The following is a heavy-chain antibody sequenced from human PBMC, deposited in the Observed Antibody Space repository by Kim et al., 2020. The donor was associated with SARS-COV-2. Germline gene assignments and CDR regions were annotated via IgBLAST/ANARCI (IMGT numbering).Heavy chain of an antibody. D-gene: IGHD3-22*01. CDR1: GYTFTSYY. Sequence: ASVKVSCKASGYTFTSYYMHWVRQAPGQGLEWMGIINPSGGSTSYAQKFQGRVTMTRDTSTSTVYMELSSLRSEDTAVYYCARDNPDSSGYYLDAFDIWGQGTMVTVSS. CDR2: INPSGGST. CDR3: ARDNPDSSGYYLDAFDI. J-gene: IGHJ3*02. V-gene: IGHV1-46*01.